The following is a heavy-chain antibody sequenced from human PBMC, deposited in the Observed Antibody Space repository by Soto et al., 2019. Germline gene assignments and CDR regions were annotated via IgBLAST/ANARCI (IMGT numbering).Heavy chain of an antibody. J-gene: IGHJ2*01. V-gene: IGHV4-31*03. D-gene: IGHD4-17*01. CDR3: ARVKVDTHGDYTDLRGDWYFDL. CDR1: GGSISSGGYY. Sequence: QVQLQESGPGLVKPSQTLSLTCTVSGGSISSGGYYWSWIRQHPGKGLEWIGYIYYSGSTYYNPSLKSRVTISVDTSKNQFSLKLSSVTAADTAVYYCARVKVDTHGDYTDLRGDWYFDLWGRGTLVTVSS. CDR2: IYYSGST.